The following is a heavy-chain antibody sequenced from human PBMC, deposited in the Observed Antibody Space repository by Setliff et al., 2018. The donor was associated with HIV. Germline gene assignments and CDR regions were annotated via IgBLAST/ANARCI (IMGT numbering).Heavy chain of an antibody. CDR3: GRVLNSYVDY. V-gene: IGHV4-38-2*02. CDR2: ISHGGKI. Sequence: SETLSLTCNVSGHSISSGYYWGWLRQPPGKGLEWLGSISHGGKILYNPSLKSRITVSLDTSKNQFSLKLSSVTAADTAVYYCGRVLNSYVDYWGQGTLVTV. CDR1: GHSISSGYY. J-gene: IGHJ4*02. D-gene: IGHD5-18*01.